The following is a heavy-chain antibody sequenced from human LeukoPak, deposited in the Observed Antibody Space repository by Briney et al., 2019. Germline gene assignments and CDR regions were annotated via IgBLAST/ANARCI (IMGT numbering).Heavy chain of an antibody. CDR2: INAERGNT. CDR3: ARGVRTFGVGRWYYYYYMDV. Sequence: ASVRDSSEPSLYTFTIYHLTCVPPAPGQRLEWMGWINAERGNTGYTQKFQGRANITRNNSMSTAYMELSSLRSEDTAVYYCARGVRTFGVGRWYYYYYMDVWGKGTTVTVSS. V-gene: IGHV1-8*03. CDR1: LYTFTIYH. D-gene: IGHD3-3*01. J-gene: IGHJ6*03.